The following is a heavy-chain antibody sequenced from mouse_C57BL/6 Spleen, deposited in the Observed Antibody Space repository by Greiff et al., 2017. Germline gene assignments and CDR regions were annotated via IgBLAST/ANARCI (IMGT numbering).Heavy chain of an antibody. CDR1: GYTFTGYW. D-gene: IGHD2-1*01. J-gene: IGHJ4*01. CDR2: ILPGSGST. CDR3: ARGGDLLWSRDYAMDY. V-gene: IGHV1-9*01. Sequence: VQVVESGAELMKPGASVKLSCKATGYTFTGYWIEWVKQRPGHGLEWIGEILPGSGSTNYNEKFKGKATFTADTSSNTAYMQLSSLTTEDSAIYYCARGGDLLWSRDYAMDYWGQGTSVTVSS.